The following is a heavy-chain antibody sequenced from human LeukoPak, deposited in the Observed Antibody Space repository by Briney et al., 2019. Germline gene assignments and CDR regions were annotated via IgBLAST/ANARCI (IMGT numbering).Heavy chain of an antibody. J-gene: IGHJ4*02. CDR1: GGTFSSYA. D-gene: IGHD3-22*01. CDR2: IIPIFGTA. Sequence: ASVKVSXKASGGTFSSYAISWMRQAHGQGLEWIGRIIPIFGTANYAQKFQGRVTITTDESTSTAYMELSSLRSEDTAVYYCARTYYYDSSGYEGWGQGTLVTVSS. CDR3: ARTYYYDSSGYEG. V-gene: IGHV1-69*05.